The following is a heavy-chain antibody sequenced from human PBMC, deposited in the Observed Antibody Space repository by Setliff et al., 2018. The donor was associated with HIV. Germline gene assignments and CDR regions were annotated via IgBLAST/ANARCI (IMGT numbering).Heavy chain of an antibody. Sequence: LRLSCAAAGFTFSNAWMAWVRQAPGRGLEWVARIRNKKNGGTTYYAAPVEGRFTISRDDSKNTLSLQMNSLKTEDTAIYYCTSDLGSGRFSWNNNWGQGTLVTVSS. CDR3: TSDLGSGRFSWNNN. J-gene: IGHJ4*02. V-gene: IGHV3-15*01. CDR1: GFTFSNAW. CDR2: IRNKKNGGTT. D-gene: IGHD1-26*01.